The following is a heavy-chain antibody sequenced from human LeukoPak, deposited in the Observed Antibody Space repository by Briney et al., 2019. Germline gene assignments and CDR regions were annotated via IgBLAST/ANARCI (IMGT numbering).Heavy chain of an antibody. D-gene: IGHD6-13*01. J-gene: IGHJ4*02. CDR3: ARRGSSTWYFDY. Sequence: SETLSLTCTVSGGSISSSSYYWGWIRQPPGKGLEWIASFYHSGNTYYNPSLRSRVTMSVNTSKNQFSLKLSSVTAADTAMYYCARRGSSTWYFDYWGQGTLVTVSS. V-gene: IGHV4-39*07. CDR1: GGSISSSSYY. CDR2: FYHSGNT.